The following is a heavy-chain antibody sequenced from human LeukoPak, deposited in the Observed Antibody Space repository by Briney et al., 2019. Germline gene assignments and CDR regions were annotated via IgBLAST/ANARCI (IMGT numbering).Heavy chain of an antibody. J-gene: IGHJ3*02. V-gene: IGHV3-9*03. CDR2: ISWNSGSI. D-gene: IGHD3-22*01. CDR3: ARSSGYYSDAFDI. Sequence: GRSLRLSCAASGFTFDDYAMYWVRQAPGKGLEWVSGISWNSGSIGYADSVKGRFTISRDNAKNSLYLQMNSLRAEDMALYYCARSSGYYSDAFDIWGQGTMVTVSS. CDR1: GFTFDDYA.